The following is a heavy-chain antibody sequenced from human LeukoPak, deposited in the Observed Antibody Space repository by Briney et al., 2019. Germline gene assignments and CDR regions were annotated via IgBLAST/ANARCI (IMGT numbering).Heavy chain of an antibody. CDR1: GGSISSRPYY. CDR3: ARRLRGAATGYYYYYMDV. D-gene: IGHD6-25*01. V-gene: IGHV4-39*07. CDR2: IAYSGTT. Sequence: SETLSLTCTVSGGSISSRPYYWGWLRQPPGKGLEWIGTIAYSGTTYYNPSLKSRVTISLDTSKNQFSLKLSSVTAADTAVYYCARRLRGAATGYYYYYMDVWGKGTTVTISS. J-gene: IGHJ6*03.